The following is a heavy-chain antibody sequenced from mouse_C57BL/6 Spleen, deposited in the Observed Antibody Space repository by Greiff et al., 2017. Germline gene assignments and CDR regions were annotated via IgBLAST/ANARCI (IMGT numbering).Heavy chain of an antibody. CDR1: GYTFTSYW. V-gene: IGHV1-50*01. D-gene: IGHD1-1*01. J-gene: IGHJ1*03. CDR2: IDPSDSYT. Sequence: QVQLQQPGAELVKPGASVKLSCKASGYTFTSYWMQWVKQRPGQGLEWIGEIDPSDSYTNYNQKFKGKATLTVDTSSSTAYMQLSSLTSEDSAVYYCASSYYCGSSYDFDVWGTGTTVTVSS. CDR3: ASSYYCGSSYDFDV.